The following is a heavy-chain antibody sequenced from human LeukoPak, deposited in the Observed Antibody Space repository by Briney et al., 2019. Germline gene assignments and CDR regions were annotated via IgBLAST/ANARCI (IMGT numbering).Heavy chain of an antibody. Sequence: SETLSLTCTVSGCSISSGGYYWSWIRQHPGKGLEWIGYIYYSGSTYYNPSLKSRVTISVDTSKNQFSLKLSSVTAADTAVYYCAKTGAHDSSGYCDYWGQGTLVTVSS. J-gene: IGHJ4*02. D-gene: IGHD3-22*01. CDR3: AKTGAHDSSGYCDY. CDR2: IYYSGST. CDR1: GCSISSGGYY. V-gene: IGHV4-31*03.